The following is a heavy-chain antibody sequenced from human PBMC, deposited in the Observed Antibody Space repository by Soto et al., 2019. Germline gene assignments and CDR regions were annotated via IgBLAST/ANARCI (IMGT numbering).Heavy chain of an antibody. CDR1: GFTFNSYA. D-gene: IGHD6-6*01. J-gene: IGHJ3*02. CDR3: VRGRGVGKYDSVVHAFDI. V-gene: IGHV3-30-3*01. CDR2: LSYDGNNE. Sequence: QVQLAESGGGVVQPGRSLRLSCVASGFTFNSYAMHWVRQAPGKGLEWVASLSYDGNNEYYADSVKAHFIISRDKSKNRLFRQMNSLRAEDTAVYYCVRGRGVGKYDSVVHAFDIWGQGTMVTVSS.